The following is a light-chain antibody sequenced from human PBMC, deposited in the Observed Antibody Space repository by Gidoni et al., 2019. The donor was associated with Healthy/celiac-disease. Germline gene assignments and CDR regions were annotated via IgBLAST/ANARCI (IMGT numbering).Light chain of an antibody. Sequence: DFQVTPSPSSLSASVGDRVTSPGRASPGISNYLAWVQQKPVKAPKSLISAASSLQSGVPSKFSGSGTGTDVALTSSSLQPEDLAAYDCQQYKSYPTLTFGRGTKVEIK. V-gene: IGKV1-16*02. CDR3: QQYKSYPTLT. J-gene: IGKJ4*01. CDR1: PGISNY. CDR2: AAS.